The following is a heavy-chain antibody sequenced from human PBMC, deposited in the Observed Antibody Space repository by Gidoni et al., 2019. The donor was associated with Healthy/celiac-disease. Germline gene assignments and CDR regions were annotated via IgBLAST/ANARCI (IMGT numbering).Heavy chain of an antibody. CDR1: GYTFTSYD. V-gene: IGHV1-8*01. D-gene: IGHD3-10*01. J-gene: IGHJ6*02. Sequence: QVQLVQSGAEVKKPGASVKVSCKASGYTFTSYDINWVRQATGQGLEWMGWMKFQGRVTMTRNTSISTAYMELSSLRSEDTAVYYCAFSVRGVDYYYYGMDVWGQGTTVTVSS. CDR3: AFSVRGVDYYYYGMDV. CDR2: M.